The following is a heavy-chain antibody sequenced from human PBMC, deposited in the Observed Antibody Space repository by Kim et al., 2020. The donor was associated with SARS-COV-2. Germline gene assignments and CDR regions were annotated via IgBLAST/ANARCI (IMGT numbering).Heavy chain of an antibody. D-gene: IGHD2-2*01. V-gene: IGHV1-69*13. Sequence: SVKVSCKASGGTFSSYAISWVRQAPGQGLEWMGGIIPIFGTANYAQKFQGRVTITADESTSTAYMELSSLRSEDTAVYYCAKGEVPAAIGNGNYYYGMDVWGQGTTVTVSS. J-gene: IGHJ6*02. CDR2: IIPIFGTA. CDR3: AKGEVPAAIGNGNYYYGMDV. CDR1: GGTFSSYA.